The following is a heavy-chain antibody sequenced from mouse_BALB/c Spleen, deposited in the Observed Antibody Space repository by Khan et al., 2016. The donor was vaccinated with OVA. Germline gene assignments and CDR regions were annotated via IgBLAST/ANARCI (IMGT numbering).Heavy chain of an antibody. CDR1: GYSITSGYF. D-gene: IGHD3-1*01. Sequence: EVQLQESGPGLVKPSQSLSLTCSVTGYSITSGYFWNWIRRFPGNKLEWMGYIRYDGDSNYNPSLKNRISITRDTSKNHFFLKLNSVTPEDTATXYWARGGSSGPAWFAYWGQGTLVTVSA. J-gene: IGHJ3*01. CDR3: ARGGSSGPAWFAY. CDR2: IRYDGDS. V-gene: IGHV3-6*02.